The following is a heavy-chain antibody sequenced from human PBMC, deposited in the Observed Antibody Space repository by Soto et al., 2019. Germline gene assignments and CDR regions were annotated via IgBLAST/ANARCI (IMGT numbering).Heavy chain of an antibody. V-gene: IGHV3-9*01. J-gene: IGHJ4*02. CDR3: AKDVKWGGMTTIHYFDS. Sequence: GGSLRLSCAASGFTFNGYAMHWVRQAPGKGLEWVSGISANGDNKDYADTVKGRFTISRDNAKNSLFLQMNSLRPEDTALYYCAKDVKWGGMTTIHYFDSWGQGTQVTVSS. CDR2: ISANGDNK. CDR1: GFTFNGYA. D-gene: IGHD2-21*02.